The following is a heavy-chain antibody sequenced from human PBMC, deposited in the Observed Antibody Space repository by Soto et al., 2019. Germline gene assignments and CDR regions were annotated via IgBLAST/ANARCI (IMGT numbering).Heavy chain of an antibody. CDR1: GGSISSGGYY. Sequence: SETLSLTCTVSGGSISSGGYYWSWIRQHPGKGLEWIGYIYYSGSTYYNPSLKSRVTISVDTSKNQFSLKLSSVTAADTAVYYCARDRVGYYDSSGYYTNAFDIWGQGTMVTVSS. CDR2: IYYSGST. D-gene: IGHD3-22*01. CDR3: ARDRVGYYDSSGYYTNAFDI. V-gene: IGHV4-31*03. J-gene: IGHJ3*02.